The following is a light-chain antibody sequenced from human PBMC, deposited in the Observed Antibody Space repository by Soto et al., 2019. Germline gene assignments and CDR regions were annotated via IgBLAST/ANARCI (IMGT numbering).Light chain of an antibody. CDR3: CSYAGSTTYVV. CDR1: SSDVGSYKL. Sequence: QLVLTQPASVSGSPGQSITISCTGTSSDVGSYKLVSWYQQHPGKAPKLMIYEDNKRPSGVSNRFSGSKSGNTASLTISGLQAEDEADYYCCSYAGSTTYVVFGGGTKLTVL. V-gene: IGLV2-23*01. J-gene: IGLJ2*01. CDR2: EDN.